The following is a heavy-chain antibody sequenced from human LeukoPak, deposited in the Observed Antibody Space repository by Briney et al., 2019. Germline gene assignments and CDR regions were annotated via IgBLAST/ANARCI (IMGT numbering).Heavy chain of an antibody. CDR3: ARSSRGAAAGNYGMDV. CDR1: GGSFSGYY. J-gene: IGHJ6*02. CDR2: INHSGST. D-gene: IGHD6-13*01. V-gene: IGHV4-34*01. Sequence: SETLSLTCAVYGGSFSGYYWSWIRQPPGKGLEWIGEINHSGSTNYNPSLKSRVTISVDTSKNQFSLKLGSVTAADTAVYYCARSSRGAAAGNYGMDVWGQGTTVTVSS.